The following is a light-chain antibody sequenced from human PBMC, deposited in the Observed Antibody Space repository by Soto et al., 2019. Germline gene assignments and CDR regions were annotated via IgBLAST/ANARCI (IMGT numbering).Light chain of an antibody. CDR2: EVT. V-gene: IGLV2-14*03. Sequence: QSALXXXXSVXGSPGQSITISCTGTSSDVGGYNYVSWYQQLPGKVPKLILYEVTNRPSGISDRFSGSKSGNTASLTISGLQSEDEADYYCFSYTSRSTYVFGIGTKVTVL. J-gene: IGLJ1*01. CDR3: FSYTSRSTYV. CDR1: SSDVGGYNY.